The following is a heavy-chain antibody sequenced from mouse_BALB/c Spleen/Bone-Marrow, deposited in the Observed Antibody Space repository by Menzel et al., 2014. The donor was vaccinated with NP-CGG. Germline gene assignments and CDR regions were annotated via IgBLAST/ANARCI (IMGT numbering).Heavy chain of an antibody. Sequence: EVKLMESGGGLVKSGGSLKLSCAAPGFSFSNYGMSWLRQTPGKRLEWVATISGDGRYTFYSDSVKGRFTISRDNAKNNLYLQLSGLRSEDTALYYCARHAYYDQTEVSFVCWGQGTLVTVSA. CDR2: ISGDGRYT. D-gene: IGHD2-4*01. J-gene: IGHJ3*01. CDR1: GFSFSNYG. CDR3: ARHAYYDQTEVSFVC. V-gene: IGHV5-9-2*01.